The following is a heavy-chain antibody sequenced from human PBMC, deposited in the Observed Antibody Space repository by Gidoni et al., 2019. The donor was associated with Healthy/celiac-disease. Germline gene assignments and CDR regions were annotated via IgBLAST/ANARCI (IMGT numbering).Heavy chain of an antibody. D-gene: IGHD5-18*01. J-gene: IGHJ4*02. V-gene: IGHV3-66*01. CDR1: GFTVSSNY. CDR3: ARMNVDTAMVPYFDY. CDR2: IYSGGST. Sequence: EVQLVESGGGLVQPGGSLRLSCAAPGFTVSSNYMSWVRQAPGKGLEWVSVIYSGGSTYYADSVKGRFTISRDNSKNTLYLQMNSLRAEDTAVYYCARMNVDTAMVPYFDYWGQGTLVTVSS.